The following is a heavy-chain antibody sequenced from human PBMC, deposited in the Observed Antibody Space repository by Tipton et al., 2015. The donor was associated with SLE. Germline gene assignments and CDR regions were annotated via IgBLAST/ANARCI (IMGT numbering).Heavy chain of an antibody. CDR2: IYHSGST. CDR1: GYSISSGYY. J-gene: IGHJ6*03. Sequence: LRLSCAVSGYSISSGYYWGWIRQPPGKGLEWIGNIYHSGSTYYNPSLKSRVTISVDTSKNQFSLKLSSVTAADTAVYYCARHVGAWSGHPGYYYYYMDVWGKGTTVTVSS. V-gene: IGHV4-38-2*01. CDR3: ARHVGAWSGHPGYYYYYMDV. D-gene: IGHD3-3*01.